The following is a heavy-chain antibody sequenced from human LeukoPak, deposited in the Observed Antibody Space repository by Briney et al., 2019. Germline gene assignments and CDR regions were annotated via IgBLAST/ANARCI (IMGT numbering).Heavy chain of an antibody. J-gene: IGHJ4*02. D-gene: IGHD6-19*01. CDR1: GFIFSTYG. CDR2: IPYDGSNQ. CDR3: ASAVAGTIDY. Sequence: GGSLRLSCAASGFIFSTYGMHWVRQAPGKGLEWVTFIPYDGSNQYYADSVKGRFTISRDNSKNTLYLQMNSLRAEDTAVYYCASAVAGTIDYWGQGTLVTVSS. V-gene: IGHV3-30*02.